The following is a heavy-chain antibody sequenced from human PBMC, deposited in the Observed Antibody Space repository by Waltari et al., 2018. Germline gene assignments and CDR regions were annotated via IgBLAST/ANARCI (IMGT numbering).Heavy chain of an antibody. CDR3: ARDRTETFNFYYGMDV. Sequence: QVHLVQSGAEVKKPGASVTVSCKASGYSLFSFYIHWVRQAPGQGLEWIGAISPTGGRATYAQRFQGKVSMTRDTSTNTVYLEVKSLGSEDTALYFCARDRTETFNFYYGMDVWGQGTTVTVSS. CDR2: ISPTGGRA. J-gene: IGHJ6*02. CDR1: GYSLFSFY. V-gene: IGHV1-46*01. D-gene: IGHD1-1*01.